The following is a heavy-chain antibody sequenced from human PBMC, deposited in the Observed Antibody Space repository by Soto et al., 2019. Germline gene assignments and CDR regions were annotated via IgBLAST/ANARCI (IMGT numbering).Heavy chain of an antibody. CDR1: GFTFSSSA. V-gene: IGHV3-23*01. D-gene: IGHD6-19*01. J-gene: IGHJ4*02. CDR2: SSARGGST. Sequence: GGSLRLSCTASGFTFSSSAMSWVRQAPGKGLEWVSISSARGGSTYHADSVKGRFSISRDNSKNTLYLQMTRLRTEDTAVYYCAKDGQWLDVHFDYWGQGALVTVSS. CDR3: AKDGQWLDVHFDY.